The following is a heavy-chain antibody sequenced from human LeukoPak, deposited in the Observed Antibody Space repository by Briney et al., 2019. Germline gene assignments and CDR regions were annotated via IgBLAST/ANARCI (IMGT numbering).Heavy chain of an antibody. CDR3: ARELNVDTAILPDFDY. D-gene: IGHD5-18*01. J-gene: IGHJ4*02. CDR1: GYAFTGYY. Sequence: ASVKVSCKASGYAFTGYYMHWVRQAPGQGLEWMGWINPNSGGTNYAQKFQGRVTMTRDTSISTAYMELSGLRSDDTAVYYCARELNVDTAILPDFDYWGQGTLVTVSS. V-gene: IGHV1-2*02. CDR2: INPNSGGT.